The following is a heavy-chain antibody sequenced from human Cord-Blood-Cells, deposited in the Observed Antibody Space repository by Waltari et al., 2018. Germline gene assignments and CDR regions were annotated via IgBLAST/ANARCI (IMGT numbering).Heavy chain of an antibody. V-gene: IGHV3-30-3*01. CDR3: ARDSTLGY. CDR1: GVTFMCYA. CDR2: ISYDGSNK. J-gene: IGHJ4*02. Sequence: QVQLVESGGGVVQPGRPLGLPCAPAGVTFMCYARHGVRQAPGKGLEWVAVISYDGSNKYYADSVKGRFTISRDNSKNTLYLQMNSLRAEDTAVYYCARDSTLGYWGQGTLVTVSS. D-gene: IGHD3-16*01.